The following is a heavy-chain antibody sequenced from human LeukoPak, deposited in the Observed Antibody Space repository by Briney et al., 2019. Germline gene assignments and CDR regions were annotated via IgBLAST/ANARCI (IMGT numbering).Heavy chain of an antibody. V-gene: IGHV1-18*01. CDR3: ARGRYCRLYYDFWSGYYCGFDY. Sequence: ASVKVSCKASGYTFTSYGISWVRQAPGQGLEWTGWIGAYNGNTNYAQKLQGRVTMTTDTSTSTAYMELRSLRSDDTAVYYCARGRYCRLYYDFWSGYYCGFDYWGQGTLVTVSS. D-gene: IGHD3-3*01. J-gene: IGHJ4*02. CDR1: GYTFTSYG. CDR2: IGAYNGNT.